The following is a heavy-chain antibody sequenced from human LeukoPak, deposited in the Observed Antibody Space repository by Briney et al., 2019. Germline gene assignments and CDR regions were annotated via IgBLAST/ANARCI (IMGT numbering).Heavy chain of an antibody. CDR2: IIPILGIA. CDR3: ARVVSSMVRGVITLNYFDY. Sequence: KVSCKASGGTFSSYAISWVRQAPGQGLEWMGRIIPILGIANYAQKFQGRVTITADKSTSTAYMELSSLRSEDTAVYHCARVVSSMVRGVITLNYFDYWGQGTLVTVSS. J-gene: IGHJ4*02. V-gene: IGHV1-69*04. D-gene: IGHD3-10*01. CDR1: GGTFSSYA.